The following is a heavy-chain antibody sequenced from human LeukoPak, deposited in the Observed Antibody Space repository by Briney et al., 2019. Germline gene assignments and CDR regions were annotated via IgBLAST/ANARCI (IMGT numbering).Heavy chain of an antibody. V-gene: IGHV4-30-4*01. J-gene: IGHJ4*02. Sequence: SETLSLTCTVSGGSISSGDYYWSWIRQPPGKGLEWIGYIYYSGSTYYNPSLKSRVTISVDTSKNQLSLKLSSVTAADTAVYYCAREGSYYDSSGYSSYYFDYWGQGTLVTVSS. D-gene: IGHD3-22*01. CDR2: IYYSGST. CDR3: AREGSYYDSSGYSSYYFDY. CDR1: GGSISSGDYY.